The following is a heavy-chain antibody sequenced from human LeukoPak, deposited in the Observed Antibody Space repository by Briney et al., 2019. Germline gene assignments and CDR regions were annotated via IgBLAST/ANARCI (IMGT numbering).Heavy chain of an antibody. CDR2: IWYDGSNK. CDR3: ARGGYSSGWYSLGY. D-gene: IGHD6-19*01. J-gene: IGHJ4*02. CDR1: GFTFSSYG. Sequence: GGSLRLSCAASGFTFSSYGMHWVRKAPGKGLEWVAVIWYDGSNKYYADSVKGRFTISRDNSKNTLYLQMNSLRAEDTAVYYCARGGYSSGWYSLGYWGQGTLVTVSS. V-gene: IGHV3-33*01.